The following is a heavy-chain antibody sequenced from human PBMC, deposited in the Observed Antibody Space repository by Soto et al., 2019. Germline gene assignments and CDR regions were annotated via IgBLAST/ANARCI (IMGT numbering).Heavy chain of an antibody. V-gene: IGHV3-23*01. D-gene: IGHD1-26*01. Sequence: GGSLRLSCAAPGFTFSSYSMSWVRQAPGKGLEWVSAISGSGGSTYYADSVKGRFTISRDNSKNTLYLQMNSLRAEDTAVYYCAKDDGQGELDPVFYYWGQGTLVTVSS. CDR2: ISGSGGST. CDR3: AKDDGQGELDPVFYY. CDR1: GFTFSSYS. J-gene: IGHJ4*02.